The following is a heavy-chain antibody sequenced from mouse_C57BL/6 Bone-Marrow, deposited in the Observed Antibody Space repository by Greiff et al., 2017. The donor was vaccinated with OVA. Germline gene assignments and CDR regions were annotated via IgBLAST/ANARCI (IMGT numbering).Heavy chain of an antibody. D-gene: IGHD1-1*01. CDR2: INPSNGGT. Sequence: VQLQQPGTELVKPGASVKLSCKASGYTFTSYWMHWVKQRPGQGLEWNGNINPSNGGTNYNEKFKSKATLTVDKSSSTAYMQLSSLTAEDSAVYYCARRTTVVADWYFDVWGTGTTVTVSS. J-gene: IGHJ1*03. CDR3: ARRTTVVADWYFDV. V-gene: IGHV1-53*01. CDR1: GYTFTSYW.